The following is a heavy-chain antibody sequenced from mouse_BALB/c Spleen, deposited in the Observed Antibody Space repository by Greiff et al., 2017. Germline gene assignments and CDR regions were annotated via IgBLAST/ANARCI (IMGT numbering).Heavy chain of an antibody. CDR3: AREELRLPLAY. CDR2: INPGSGGT. D-gene: IGHD1-2*01. Sequence: VQLQQSGAELVRPGTSVKVSCKASGYAFTNYLIEWVKQRPGQGLEWIGVINPGSGGTNYNEKFKGKATLTADKSSSTAYMQLSSLTSDDSAVYFCAREELRLPLAYWGQGTLVTVSA. J-gene: IGHJ3*01. CDR1: GYAFTNYL. V-gene: IGHV1-54*01.